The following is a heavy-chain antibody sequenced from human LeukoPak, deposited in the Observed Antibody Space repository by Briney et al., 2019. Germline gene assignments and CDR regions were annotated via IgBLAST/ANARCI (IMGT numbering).Heavy chain of an antibody. V-gene: IGHV3-23*01. CDR2: ISDGSRDT. CDR3: TTRLRNHFDY. D-gene: IGHD5-12*01. J-gene: IGHJ4*02. Sequence: GGSLRLSCAASGFTFSSFTMNWVRQAPGKGLEWVSTISDGSRDTHYAGSVKGRFTISRDDSQNIVYLQMDSLRAEDTALYYCTTRLRNHFDYWGQGAQVTVSS. CDR1: GFTFSSFT.